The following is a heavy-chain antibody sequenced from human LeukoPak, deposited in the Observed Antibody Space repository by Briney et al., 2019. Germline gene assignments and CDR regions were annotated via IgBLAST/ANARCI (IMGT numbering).Heavy chain of an antibody. CDR3: AKDRSYLSYYYYMDV. Sequence: SETLSLTCAVYGGSFSGYYWSWIRQPPGKGLEWIGEINHSGSTNYNPSLKSRVTISVDTSKNQFSLKLSSVTAADTAVYYCAKDRSYLSYYYYMDVWGKGTTVTISS. CDR2: INHSGST. D-gene: IGHD1-26*01. V-gene: IGHV4-34*01. CDR1: GGSFSGYY. J-gene: IGHJ6*03.